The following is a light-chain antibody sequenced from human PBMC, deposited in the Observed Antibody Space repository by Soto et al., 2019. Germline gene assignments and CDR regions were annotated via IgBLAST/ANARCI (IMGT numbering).Light chain of an antibody. CDR1: SSNIGSNT. V-gene: IGLV1-44*01. CDR3: VAWDDSLNGPVV. J-gene: IGLJ2*01. CDR2: SNN. Sequence: QSVLTQPPSASGTPGQRVTISCSGSSSNIGSNTVNWYQQLPGTAPKLLIYSNNQRPSGVPDRFSGSKSGTSASLAISGLQSADDADYYCVAWDDSLNGPVVFGGGTKLTVL.